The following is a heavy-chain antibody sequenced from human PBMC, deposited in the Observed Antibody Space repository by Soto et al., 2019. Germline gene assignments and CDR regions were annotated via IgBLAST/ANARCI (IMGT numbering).Heavy chain of an antibody. CDR1: GFTFDDYT. J-gene: IGHJ6*02. CDR2: ISWDGGST. V-gene: IGHV3-43*01. Sequence: QPGGSLRLSFAASGFTFDDYTMHWVRQAPGKGLEWVSLISWDGGSTYYADSVKGRFTISRDNSKNSLYLQMNSLRTEDTALYYCANLVYSGPSNYYYYGMDVWGQGTTVTVSS. D-gene: IGHD2-15*01. CDR3: ANLVYSGPSNYYYYGMDV.